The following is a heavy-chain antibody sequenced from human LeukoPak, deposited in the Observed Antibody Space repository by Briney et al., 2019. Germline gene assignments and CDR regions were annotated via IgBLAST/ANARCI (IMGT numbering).Heavy chain of an antibody. CDR3: ARHSPDSSGWYLENYFDY. J-gene: IGHJ4*02. V-gene: IGHV4-38-2*02. Sequence: SETLSLTCTVSGYSISSGYYWGWIRQPPGKGLEWIGSIYHSGSTYYNPSLKSRVTISVDTSKNQFSLKLSSVTAADTAVYYCARHSPDSSGWYLENYFDYWGQGTLVTVSS. D-gene: IGHD6-19*01. CDR2: IYHSGST. CDR1: GYSISSGYY.